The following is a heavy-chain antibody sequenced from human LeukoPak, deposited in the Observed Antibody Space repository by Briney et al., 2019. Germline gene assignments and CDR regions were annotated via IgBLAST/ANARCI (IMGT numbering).Heavy chain of an antibody. V-gene: IGHV3-23*01. CDR3: AKERDYGPADY. CDR1: GFTFSSYG. J-gene: IGHJ4*02. D-gene: IGHD4/OR15-4a*01. CDR2: LSGSGGST. Sequence: GGSLRLSCAASGFTFSSYGMHWVRQAPGKGLEWVSGLSGSGGSTDYADSVKGRFTVSRDNSKNTLFLQMNSLRAEDTAIYYCAKERDYGPADYWGQGTLVTVSS.